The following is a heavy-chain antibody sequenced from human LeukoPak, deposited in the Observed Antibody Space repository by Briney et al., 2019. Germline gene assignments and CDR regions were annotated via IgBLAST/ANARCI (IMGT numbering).Heavy chain of an antibody. J-gene: IGHJ4*02. CDR3: ARDSGSGWYGVFDY. D-gene: IGHD6-19*01. CDR2: INPNSGGT. Sequence: ASVKVSCKASGYTFTGYYLHWVRQAPGQGLEWLGWINPNSGGTNFAQNFQGRVTMTRDTSISTAYMELSRRTSDDTAVYYCARDSGSGWYGVFDYWGQGILVTVSS. V-gene: IGHV1-2*02. CDR1: GYTFTGYY.